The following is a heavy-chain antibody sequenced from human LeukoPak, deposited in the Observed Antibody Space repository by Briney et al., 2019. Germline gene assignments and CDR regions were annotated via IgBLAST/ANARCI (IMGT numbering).Heavy chain of an antibody. Sequence: PGGSLRLSCAASGFTFSSYSMNWVRQAPGKGLEWVSSISSSSSYIYYADSVKGRFTISRDNAKNSLYLQMNSLRAEDTAVYYCAKYSKVSVYFDYWGQGTLVTVSS. CDR3: AKYSKVSVYFDY. V-gene: IGHV3-21*04. CDR2: ISSSSSYI. J-gene: IGHJ4*02. D-gene: IGHD4-11*01. CDR1: GFTFSSYS.